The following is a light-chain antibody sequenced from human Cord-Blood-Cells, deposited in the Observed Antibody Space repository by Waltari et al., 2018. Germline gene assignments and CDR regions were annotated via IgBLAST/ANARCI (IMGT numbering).Light chain of an antibody. CDR1: QSISSY. CDR3: QQSYSTPLT. J-gene: IGKJ4*01. Sequence: DIQMTQPPSSLSASVGDRVPITYRASQSISSYLNWYQQKPGKAPKLLIYAASSLQSGVPSRFSSSGAETDFALTISIRQPEEFATYYIQQSYSTPLTFGIGTKVQIK. V-gene: IGKV1-39*01. CDR2: AAS.